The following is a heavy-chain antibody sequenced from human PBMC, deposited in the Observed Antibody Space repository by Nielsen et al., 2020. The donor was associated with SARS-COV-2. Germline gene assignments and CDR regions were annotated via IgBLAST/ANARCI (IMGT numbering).Heavy chain of an antibody. V-gene: IGHV1-69*13. J-gene: IGHJ3*02. CDR3: ARFKSGSYIAFDI. CDR2: IIPIFGTA. D-gene: IGHD1-26*01. CDR1: GGTFSSYA. Sequence: SVKVSCKASGGTFSSYAISWVRQAPGQGLEWMGGIIPIFGTANYAQKFQGRVTITADESTSTAYMELSSLRSEDTAVYYCARFKSGSYIAFDIWGQGTMVTVSS.